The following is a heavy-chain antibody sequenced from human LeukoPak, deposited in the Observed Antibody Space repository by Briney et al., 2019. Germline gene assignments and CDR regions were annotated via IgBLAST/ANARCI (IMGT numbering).Heavy chain of an antibody. CDR1: GGSISSYY. CDR3: ARSIAAVSMDV. Sequence: PSETLSLTCTVSGGSISSYYWSWIRQPPGKGLEWIGYIYYSGSTNYNPSLKSRVTISVDTSKNQFSLKLSSVTAADTAVYYCARSIAAVSMDVWGKGTTVTVSS. J-gene: IGHJ6*04. V-gene: IGHV4-59*01. D-gene: IGHD6-13*01. CDR2: IYYSGST.